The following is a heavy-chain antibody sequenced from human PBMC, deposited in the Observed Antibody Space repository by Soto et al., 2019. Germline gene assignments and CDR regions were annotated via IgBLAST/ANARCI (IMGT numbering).Heavy chain of an antibody. CDR3: ARAQDYSSGWSLYYYYYGMDV. V-gene: IGHV1-69*13. D-gene: IGHD6-19*01. J-gene: IGHJ6*01. Sequence: SVKVSCKASGGTFSSYAISWVRQAPGQGLEWMGGIIPIFGTANYAQKFQGRVTITADESTSTAYMELSSLRSEDTAVYYCARAQDYSSGWSLYYYYYGMDVWGQGTTVTLSS. CDR2: IIPIFGTA. CDR1: GGTFSSYA.